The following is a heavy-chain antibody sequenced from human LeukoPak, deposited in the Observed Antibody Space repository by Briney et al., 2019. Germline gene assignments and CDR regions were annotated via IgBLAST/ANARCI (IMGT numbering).Heavy chain of an antibody. V-gene: IGHV4-30-4*08. CDR3: ARERGAAAGSPEEWFDP. J-gene: IGHJ5*02. D-gene: IGHD6-13*01. CDR2: IYYSGST. CDR1: GGSISSGDYY. Sequence: SQTLSLTGTVSGGSISSGDYYWSWIRQPPGKGLEWIGYIYYSGSTYYNPSLKSRVTISVDTSKNQFSLKLSSVTAADTAVYYCARERGAAAGSPEEWFDPWGQGTLVTVSS.